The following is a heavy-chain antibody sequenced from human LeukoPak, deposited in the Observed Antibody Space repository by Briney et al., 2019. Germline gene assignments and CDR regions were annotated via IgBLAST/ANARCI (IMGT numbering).Heavy chain of an antibody. V-gene: IGHV3-33*01. D-gene: IGHD1-26*01. J-gene: IGHJ6*02. CDR2: IWYDGSNK. CDR1: GFTFSSYG. Sequence: PGGSLRLSCAASGFTFSSYGMHWVRQAPGKGLEWVAVIWYDGSNKCYADSVKGRFTISRDNSKNTLYLQMNSLRAEDTAVYYCARESRTATIFFFDYGMDVWGQGTTVTVPS. CDR3: ARESRTATIFFFDYGMDV.